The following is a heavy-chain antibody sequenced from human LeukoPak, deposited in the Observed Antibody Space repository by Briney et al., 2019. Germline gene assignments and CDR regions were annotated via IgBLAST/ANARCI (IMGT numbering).Heavy chain of an antibody. J-gene: IGHJ4*02. CDR1: GFTFSSYG. CDR2: ISYDGSNK. CDR3: AKDRQQLAHYFDY. Sequence: PGGSLRLSCAASGFTFSSYGMHWVRQAPGKGLEWVAVISYDGSNKYYADSVKGRFTISRDNSKNTLCLQMNSLRAEDTAVYYCAKDRQQLAHYFDYWGQGTLVTVSS. V-gene: IGHV3-30*18. D-gene: IGHD6-13*01.